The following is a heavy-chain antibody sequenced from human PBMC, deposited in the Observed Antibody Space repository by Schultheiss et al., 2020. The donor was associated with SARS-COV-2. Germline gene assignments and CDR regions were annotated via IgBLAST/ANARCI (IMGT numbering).Heavy chain of an antibody. D-gene: IGHD4-17*01. V-gene: IGHV4-61*01. J-gene: IGHJ4*02. Sequence: SETLSLTCTVSGGSISSSSYYWSWIRQPPGKGLEWIGYIYYSGSTNYNPSLKSRVTISVDTSKNQFSLKLSSVTAADTAVYYCARDHSTVTTYYFDYWGQGTLVTVSS. CDR2: IYYSGST. CDR1: GGSISSSSYY. CDR3: ARDHSTVTTYYFDY.